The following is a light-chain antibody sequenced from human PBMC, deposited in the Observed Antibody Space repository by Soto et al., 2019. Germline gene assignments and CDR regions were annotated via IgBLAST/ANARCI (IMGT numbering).Light chain of an antibody. CDR2: SNN. J-gene: IGLJ3*02. CDR1: SSNIGSNY. CDR3: AAWEDSLSGWV. Sequence: QLVLTQPPSASGTPGQRVTISCSGSSSNIGSNYVYWYQQLPGTAPKLLIYSNNQRPSGVPDRFSGSKSGTSASLAISGLRSEDEADYYCAAWEDSLSGWVFGGGTKLTVL. V-gene: IGLV1-47*02.